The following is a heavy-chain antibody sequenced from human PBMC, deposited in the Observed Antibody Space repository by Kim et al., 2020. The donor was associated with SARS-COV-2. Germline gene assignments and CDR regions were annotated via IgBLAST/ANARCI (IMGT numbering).Heavy chain of an antibody. J-gene: IGHJ4*02. CDR2: IYYSGST. Sequence: SETLSLTCTVSGGSISSYYWSWIRQPPGKGLEWIGYIYYSGSTNYNPSLKSRVTTSVDTSKNQFSLKLSSVTAADTAVYYCARLIAAADPFDYWGQGTLVTVSS. CDR1: GGSISSYY. CDR3: ARLIAAADPFDY. V-gene: IGHV4-59*01. D-gene: IGHD6-13*01.